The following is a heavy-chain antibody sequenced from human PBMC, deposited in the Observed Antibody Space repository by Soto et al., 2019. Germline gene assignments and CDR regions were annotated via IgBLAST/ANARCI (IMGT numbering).Heavy chain of an antibody. CDR2: IYPGDSDT. V-gene: IGHV5-51*01. Sequence: GESLKISCKGSGYSFTSYWIGWVRQMPGKGLEWMGIIYPGDSDTRYSPSSQGQVTISADESISTAYLQWSSLKASDTAMYYWARRDDYGDHNWFDPWGQGTLGTVS. J-gene: IGHJ5*02. CDR1: GYSFTSYW. CDR3: ARRDDYGDHNWFDP. D-gene: IGHD4-17*01.